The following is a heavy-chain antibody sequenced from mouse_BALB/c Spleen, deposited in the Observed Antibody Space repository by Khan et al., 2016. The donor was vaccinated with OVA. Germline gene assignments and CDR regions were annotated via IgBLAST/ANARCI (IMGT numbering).Heavy chain of an antibody. CDR1: GFSLTDYA. J-gene: IGHJ4*01. CDR2: IWAGGSK. Sequence: QVQLKKSGPGLVAPSQSLSITCTVSGFSLTDYAVSWIRQPPGKGLEWLGVIWAGGSKYYNLALKSRLSIGKDNSKSQVFLKMNSLQTDDTAMYYCAKDPPYYAMDYWGQGTSVTVSS. CDR3: AKDPPYYAMDY. V-gene: IGHV2-6-5*01.